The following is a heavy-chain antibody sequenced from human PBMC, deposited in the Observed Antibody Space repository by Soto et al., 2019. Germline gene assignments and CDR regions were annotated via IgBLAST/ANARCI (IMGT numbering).Heavy chain of an antibody. J-gene: IGHJ6*02. CDR1: GFTFSTYW. D-gene: IGHD3-22*01. CDR2: IQEDGSET. V-gene: IGHV3-7*01. Sequence: AGGSLRLSCAASGFTFSTYWMSWVRQAPGKGLEWVANIQEDGSETYYVDSVEGRFTISRDNAKNSLYLQMTSLRAEDTALYYCARGWGYFDSSGFPYLYAMDVWGQGTTVTVSS. CDR3: ARGWGYFDSSGFPYLYAMDV.